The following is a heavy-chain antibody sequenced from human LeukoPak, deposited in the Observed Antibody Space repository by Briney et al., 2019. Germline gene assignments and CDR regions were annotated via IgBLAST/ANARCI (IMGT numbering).Heavy chain of an antibody. V-gene: IGHV4-38-2*02. CDR3: ARNNWNYGLWFDP. Sequence: SSETLSLTCTVSGYSISSGYYWGWIRQPPGKGLEWIGSIYHSGSTYYNPSLKSRVTISVDTSKNQFSLKLNSVTAADTAVYYCARNNWNYGLWFDPWGQGTLVTVSS. CDR1: GYSISSGYY. CDR2: IYHSGST. J-gene: IGHJ5*02. D-gene: IGHD1-7*01.